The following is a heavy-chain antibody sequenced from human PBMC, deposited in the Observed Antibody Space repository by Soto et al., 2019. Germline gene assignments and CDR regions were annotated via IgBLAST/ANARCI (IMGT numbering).Heavy chain of an antibody. CDR1: GGSITSSSHF. CDR2: IYFTGNT. V-gene: IGHV4-39*01. J-gene: IGHJ5*02. CDR3: AGQTFTIAAASYGRSNWFDP. D-gene: IGHD6-25*01. Sequence: SETLSLTCSASGGSITSSSHFWGWVRQPPGKGLEWIGTIYFTGNTYYTPSLKSRLTMSVDTSKNEFSLRLNSVTAADTAVYYCAGQTFTIAAASYGRSNWFDPWGPGTLVTVSS.